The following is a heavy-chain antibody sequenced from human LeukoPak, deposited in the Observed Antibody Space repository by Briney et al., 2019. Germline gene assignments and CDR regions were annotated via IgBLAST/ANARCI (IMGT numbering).Heavy chain of an antibody. CDR1: GGSFSGYY. CDR2: INHSGST. J-gene: IGHJ4*02. CDR3: ARGGTMIVVVITKAYYFDY. Sequence: SETLSLTCAVYGGSFSGYYWSWIRQPPGKGLEWIGEINHSGSTNYNPSLKSRVTISVDTSKNQFSLKLSSVTAADTAVYYCARGGTMIVVVITKAYYFDYWGQGTLVTVSS. D-gene: IGHD3-22*01. V-gene: IGHV4-34*01.